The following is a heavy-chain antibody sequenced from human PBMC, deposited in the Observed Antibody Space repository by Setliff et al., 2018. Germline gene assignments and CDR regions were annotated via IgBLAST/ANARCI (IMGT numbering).Heavy chain of an antibody. J-gene: IGHJ4*02. CDR2: IYYSGST. CDR3: ARLSGYYFDY. V-gene: IGHV4-39*01. Sequence: PSETLSLTCTVSGDSISSGSYYWGWVRQPPGKGLEWIGSIYYSGSTYYNPSLKSRVTISVDTSKNQFSLKLSSVTAADTAVFCCARLSGYYFDYWGQGTLVTVSS. D-gene: IGHD3-22*01. CDR1: GDSISSGSYY.